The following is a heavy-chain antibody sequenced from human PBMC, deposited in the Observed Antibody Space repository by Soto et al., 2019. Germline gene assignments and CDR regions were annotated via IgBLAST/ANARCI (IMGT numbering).Heavy chain of an antibody. CDR2: IYYSGST. Sequence: SETLSLTFTVTGDSISSRSYYWGWIRQPPGKGLEWIGSIYYSGSTYNNPSLRSRVSMSSETSKDQFSLKLRSVTAADTALYFCARQRTSVVNQADSDVWGQGSLVTVSS. CDR1: GDSISSRSYY. V-gene: IGHV4-39*01. CDR3: ARQRTSVVNQADSDV. D-gene: IGHD2-21*01. J-gene: IGHJ1*01.